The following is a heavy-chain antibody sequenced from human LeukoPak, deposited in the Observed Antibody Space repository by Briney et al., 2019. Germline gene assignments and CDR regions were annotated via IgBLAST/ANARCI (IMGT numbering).Heavy chain of an antibody. V-gene: IGHV5-51*01. J-gene: IGHJ4*02. CDR3: ARQDCSSTSCSSYDC. D-gene: IGHD2-2*01. Sequence: KNGESLKISCKGSGYSFTSYWIGWVRQMPGKGLEWMGSISPGDSDTRYSPSFQGQVTISADKSISTASLQWSSLKASDTAMYYCARQDCSSTSCSSYDCWGQGTLVTVSS. CDR2: ISPGDSDT. CDR1: GYSFTSYW.